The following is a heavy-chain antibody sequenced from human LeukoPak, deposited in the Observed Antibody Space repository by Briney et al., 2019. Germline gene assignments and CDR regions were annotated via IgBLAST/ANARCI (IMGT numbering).Heavy chain of an antibody. Sequence: TGGSLRLSCAASGFTFSSYAMSWVRQAPWKGLEWVSAISGSGGSTYYADSVKGRFTISRDNSKNTLYLQMNSLRAEDTAVYYCAKSIRFLEWSYYMDVWGKGTTVTVSS. CDR3: AKSIRFLEWSYYMDV. V-gene: IGHV3-23*01. D-gene: IGHD3-3*01. CDR1: GFTFSSYA. CDR2: ISGSGGST. J-gene: IGHJ6*03.